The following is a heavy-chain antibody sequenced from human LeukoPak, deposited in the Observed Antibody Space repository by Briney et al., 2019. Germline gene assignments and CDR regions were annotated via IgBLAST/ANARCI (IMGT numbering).Heavy chain of an antibody. J-gene: IGHJ3*01. D-gene: IGHD3-10*01. CDR3: AKRMIRGVNHDAFDL. CDR1: GFTFSRYA. Sequence: GGSLRLSCADSGFTFSRYAMSWVRQAPGKGLEWVSAVSGSGGSTYYADSVKGLFTISRDNSKNTLYLQMNSLRAEDTAVYYCAKRMIRGVNHDAFDLWGQGTMVTVSS. CDR2: VSGSGGST. V-gene: IGHV3-23*01.